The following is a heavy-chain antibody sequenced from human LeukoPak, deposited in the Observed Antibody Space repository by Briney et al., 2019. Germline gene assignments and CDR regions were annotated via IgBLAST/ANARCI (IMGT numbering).Heavy chain of an antibody. Sequence: GGSLRLSCAASGFTFSSYAMSWVRQGPGKGLEWVSAISGSGGSTYYAHSVKGRFTISRDNSKNTLYLQMNSLRAEDTAVYYCAKDFWSGYYDYWGQGTLVTVSS. CDR1: GFTFSSYA. V-gene: IGHV3-23*01. J-gene: IGHJ4*02. CDR2: ISGSGGST. CDR3: AKDFWSGYYDY. D-gene: IGHD3-3*01.